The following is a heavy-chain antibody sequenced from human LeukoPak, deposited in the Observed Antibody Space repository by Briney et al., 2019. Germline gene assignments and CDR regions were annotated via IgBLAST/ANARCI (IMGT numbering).Heavy chain of an antibody. CDR1: GFAVSAKY. D-gene: IGHD3-16*01. Sequence: GGSLRLSCAASGFAVSAKYMSWVRQGPGKGLDWISSIYSDGGTNYADSVKGRFTISRDNSKNTLYLQMNSLRPEDTAVYYCARDGGFGGPGGDNWFDSWGQGALVTVSS. CDR2: IYSDGGT. J-gene: IGHJ5*01. V-gene: IGHV3-66*02. CDR3: ARDGGFGGPGGDNWFDS.